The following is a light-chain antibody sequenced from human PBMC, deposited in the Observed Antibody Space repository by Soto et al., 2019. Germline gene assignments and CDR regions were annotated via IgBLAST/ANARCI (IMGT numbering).Light chain of an antibody. J-gene: IGLJ1*01. CDR1: NIESKS. CDR3: QVWDSDNNPFYV. V-gene: IGLV3-21*02. Sequence: YELAKPPSVSVAPGQTARITRGGNNIESKSVNWYQQKPGQAPVLVVYDDSDRPSGIPQRFSGSNSGNTATLIINTAEAGDEADYYCQVWDSDNNPFYVFGAGTKVTV. CDR2: DDS.